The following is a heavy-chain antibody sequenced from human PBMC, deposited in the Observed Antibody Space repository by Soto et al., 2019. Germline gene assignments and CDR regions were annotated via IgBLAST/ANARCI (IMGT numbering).Heavy chain of an antibody. CDR3: ARDRSAIIVLMVYQSFDI. V-gene: IGHV1-18*01. J-gene: IGHJ3*02. CDR2: ISAYNGNT. CDR1: GYTFTSYG. Sequence: ASVKVSCKASGYTFTSYGISWVRQAPGQGLEWMGWISAYNGNTNYAQKLQGRVTMTTDTSTSTAYMELRSLRSDDTAVYYCARDRSAIIVLMVYQSFDIWGQGTMVTVSS. D-gene: IGHD2-8*01.